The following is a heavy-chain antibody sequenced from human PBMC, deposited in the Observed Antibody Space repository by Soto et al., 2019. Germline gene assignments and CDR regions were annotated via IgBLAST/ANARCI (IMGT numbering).Heavy chain of an antibody. CDR1: GGSISSGGYS. V-gene: IGHV4-30-2*01. CDR3: ARGNYYDSSYFDY. CDR2: IYHSGST. J-gene: IGHJ4*02. D-gene: IGHD3-22*01. Sequence: SETLSLTCAVSGGSISSGGYSWSWIRQPPGKGLEWIGYIYHSGSTYYNPSLKSRVTISVDRSKNQFSLKLSSVTAADTAVYYCARGNYYDSSYFDYWGQGTLVTVS.